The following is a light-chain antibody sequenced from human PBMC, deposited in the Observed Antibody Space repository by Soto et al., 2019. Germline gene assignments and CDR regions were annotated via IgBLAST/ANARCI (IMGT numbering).Light chain of an antibody. CDR2: DVS. V-gene: IGLV2-14*01. CDR3: SSYTSSSTLYV. Sequence: QSALTQPASVSGSPGQSITISCTGTSSDVGTYNYVSWYQQHPGKAPKLMIYDVSNRPSGVSNRFSGSKSGNTASLTISGLQAEDGADYYCSSYTSSSTLYVFGTGTKVTVL. CDR1: SSDVGTYNY. J-gene: IGLJ1*01.